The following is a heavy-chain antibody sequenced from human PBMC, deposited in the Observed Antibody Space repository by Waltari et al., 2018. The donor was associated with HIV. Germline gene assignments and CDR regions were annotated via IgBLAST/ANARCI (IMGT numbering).Heavy chain of an antibody. J-gene: IGHJ4*02. CDR2: TSSGTSYI. CDR1: GLTFSTDP. V-gene: IGHV3-21*02. CDR3: ARQQLGSGALDL. D-gene: IGHD3-10*02. Sequence: EVQLVESGGGLVKPGGSLRLSCTASGLTFSTDPMNWVRQAPGMGLGWVSSTSSGTSYIYYADSWTGRFTVSRDNARNSLLLQMNSLRADDTAVYYCARQQLGSGALDLWGQGTLVTVSS.